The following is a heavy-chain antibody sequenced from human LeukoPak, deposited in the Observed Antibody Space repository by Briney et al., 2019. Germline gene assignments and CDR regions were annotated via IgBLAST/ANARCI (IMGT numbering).Heavy chain of an antibody. CDR2: IRGRGGST. J-gene: IGHJ4*02. CDR1: GFTFSSYA. V-gene: IGHV3-23*01. Sequence: AGGSLRLSCAASGFTFSSYAMSWVRRAPGKGLEWVSAIRGRGGSTYYADSVKGRFTISRYNSKNTMYLQMNSLRAEDTAVYYCAKDTPITTGTTPTDYWGQGTLVTVSS. CDR3: AKDTPITTGTTPTDY. D-gene: IGHD1-1*01.